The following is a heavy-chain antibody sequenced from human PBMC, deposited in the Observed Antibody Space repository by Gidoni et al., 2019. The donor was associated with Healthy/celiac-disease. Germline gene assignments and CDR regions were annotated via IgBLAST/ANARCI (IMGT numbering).Heavy chain of an antibody. CDR3: ARAVPAAINYFDY. V-gene: IGHV4-31*03. CDR1: GGSISSGGYS. J-gene: IGHJ4*02. D-gene: IGHD2-2*01. CDR2: IYYSGST. Sequence: QVQLQESGPGLVTPSQTLSLTCTVSGGSISSGGYSWSWIRQHPGKGLEWIGYIYYSGSTYYNPSLKSRVTISVDTSKNQFSLKLSSVTAADTAVYYCARAVPAAINYFDYWGQGTLVTVSS.